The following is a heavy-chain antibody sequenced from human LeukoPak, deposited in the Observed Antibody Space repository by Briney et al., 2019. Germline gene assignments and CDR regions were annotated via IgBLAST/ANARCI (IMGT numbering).Heavy chain of an antibody. CDR3: AKDSGGYSYGYHYFDY. CDR2: ISXNSGSI. J-gene: IGHJ4*02. Sequence: QAPXXXLEXXXGISXNSGSIGYADSVKGRFTISRDNAKNSLYLQMNSLRAEDTALYYCAKDSGGYSYGYHYFDYWGQGTLVTVSS. D-gene: IGHD5-18*01. V-gene: IGHV3-9*01.